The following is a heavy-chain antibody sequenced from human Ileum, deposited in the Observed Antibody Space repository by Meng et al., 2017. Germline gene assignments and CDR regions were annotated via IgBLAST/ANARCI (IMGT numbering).Heavy chain of an antibody. J-gene: IGHJ4*02. CDR1: GFTLTRDD. CDR3: AKAYTSSSPFDY. V-gene: IGHV1-46*01. Sequence: QVRLVQSGTEVKKPGAAVKISCETSGFTLTRDDMHWVRQAPGQAPEWMGLINPGGGTTRYAQKFQGRVIMTRDTSTSTVYVELSGLRSDDTAVYYCAKAYTSSSPFDYWGQGTLVTVSS. CDR2: INPGGGTT. D-gene: IGHD3-10*01.